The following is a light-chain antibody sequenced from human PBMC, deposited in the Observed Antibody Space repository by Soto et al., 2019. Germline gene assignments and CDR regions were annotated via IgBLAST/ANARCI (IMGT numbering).Light chain of an antibody. J-gene: IGKJ4*01. CDR2: GAS. Sequence: IRVTQSPSSFSASTGDRVSVTCRASQDINSRLAWYQQKPGKAPKLLIYGASTLQSGVPSRFSGSYSGTDFTLTINYLQSEDFATYYCQQYHDYPVTFGGGTKVEIK. CDR1: QDINSR. CDR3: QQYHDYPVT. V-gene: IGKV1-8*01.